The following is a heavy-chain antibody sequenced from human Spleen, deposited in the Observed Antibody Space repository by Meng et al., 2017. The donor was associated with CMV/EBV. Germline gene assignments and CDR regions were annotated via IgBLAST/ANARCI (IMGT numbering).Heavy chain of an antibody. Sequence: ASVKVSCKASGYTFTDYYMHWVRQAPGQGLEWMGWINPNSGGTNYAQKFQDRVTMTRDTSISTAYMELSRLRSDDTAVYYCARVGDCSSTSCLDYWGQRTLVTVSS. V-gene: IGHV1-2*02. D-gene: IGHD2-2*01. CDR2: INPNSGGT. CDR1: GYTFTDYY. J-gene: IGHJ4*02. CDR3: ARVGDCSSTSCLDY.